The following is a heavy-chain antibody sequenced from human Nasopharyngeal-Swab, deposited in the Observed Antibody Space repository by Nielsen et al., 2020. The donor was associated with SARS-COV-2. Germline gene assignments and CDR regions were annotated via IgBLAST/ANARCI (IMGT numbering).Heavy chain of an antibody. CDR1: GFTFSSYA. CDR3: ASDLSSGWPYYYYYGMDV. CDR2: ISGSGGST. Sequence: GESLKISCAASGFTFSSYAMSWVRQAPGKGLEWVSAISGSGGSTYYADSVKGRFNISRDNSKNTLYLQMNSLRAEDTAVYYCASDLSSGWPYYYYYGMDVWGQGTTVTVSS. D-gene: IGHD6-19*01. J-gene: IGHJ6*02. V-gene: IGHV3-23*01.